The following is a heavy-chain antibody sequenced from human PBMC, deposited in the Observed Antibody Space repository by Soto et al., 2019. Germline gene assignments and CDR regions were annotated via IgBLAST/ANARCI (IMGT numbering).Heavy chain of an antibody. CDR3: ARGVYSSGWDAFDI. CDR2: ISAYNGNT. V-gene: IGHV1-18*01. J-gene: IGHJ3*02. CDR1: GYTFTSYG. Sequence: QVQLVQSGAEVKKPGASVKVSCKASGYTFTSYGISWVRQAPGQGLEWMGWISAYNGNTNYAQKLQGRVXXXXXXXXXXXXXXXXXXXSDDTAVYYCARGVYSSGWDAFDIWGQGTMVTVSS. D-gene: IGHD6-19*01.